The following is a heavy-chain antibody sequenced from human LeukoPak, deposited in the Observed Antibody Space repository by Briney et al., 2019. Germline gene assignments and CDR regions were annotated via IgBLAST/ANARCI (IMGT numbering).Heavy chain of an antibody. Sequence: GGSLRLPCAASGLTFSNYAMTWVRLAPGKGLEWVSSLSGSGGGTWYAGSVKGRFTISRDNSKNTLYLQMNSLRAEDTAVYYCAKDRTPYSRSGGYYLGAFDIWGHGTLVTVSS. V-gene: IGHV3-23*01. CDR3: AKDRTPYSRSGGYYLGAFDI. D-gene: IGHD3-22*01. CDR1: GLTFSNYA. J-gene: IGHJ3*02. CDR2: LSGSGGGT.